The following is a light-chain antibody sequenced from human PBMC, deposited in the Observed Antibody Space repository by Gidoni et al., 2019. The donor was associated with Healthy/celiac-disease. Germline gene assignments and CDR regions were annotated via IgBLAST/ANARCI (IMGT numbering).Light chain of an antibody. J-gene: IGLJ2*01. CDR3: SSYTSSSTPVV. CDR1: SSDVGGYNY. Sequence: HSALPQPASVSGSPGQSITISCTGTSSDVGGYNYVSWYQQHPGKAPKLMIYEVSNRPSGVSNRFSGSKSGNTASLTISGLQAEDEADYYCSSYTSSSTPVVFGGGTKLTVL. CDR2: EVS. V-gene: IGLV2-14*01.